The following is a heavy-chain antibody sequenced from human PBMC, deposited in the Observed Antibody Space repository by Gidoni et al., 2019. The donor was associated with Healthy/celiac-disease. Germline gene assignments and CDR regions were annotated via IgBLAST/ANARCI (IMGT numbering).Heavy chain of an antibody. D-gene: IGHD2-15*01. CDR2: IYNSGSN. CDR3: AREDVVVVAATPYYFDY. V-gene: IGHV4-38-2*02. Sequence: QVQLQESGPGLVKPSETLSLTCTVSGYSISRGYYWGWIRQPPGKGLEWIGSIYNSGSNYYNPSLKSRVTRSVDTSKNKFSLKLSSVTAADTAVYYWAREDVVVVAATPYYFDYWGQGTLVTVSS. CDR1: GYSISRGYY. J-gene: IGHJ4*02.